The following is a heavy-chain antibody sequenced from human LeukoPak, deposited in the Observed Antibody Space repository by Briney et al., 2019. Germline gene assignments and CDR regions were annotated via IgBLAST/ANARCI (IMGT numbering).Heavy chain of an antibody. CDR1: GGSISSYY. CDR2: IYTSGST. V-gene: IGHV4-4*07. Sequence: PSETLSLTCTVSGGSISSYYWSWIRQPAGKGLEWIGRIYTSGSTNYNPSLKSRVTISVDTSKNQFSLNLSSVTAADTAVYYCATDRGVYSYGQEVFWGQGTLVTVSS. D-gene: IGHD5-18*01. CDR3: ATDRGVYSYGQEVF. J-gene: IGHJ4*02.